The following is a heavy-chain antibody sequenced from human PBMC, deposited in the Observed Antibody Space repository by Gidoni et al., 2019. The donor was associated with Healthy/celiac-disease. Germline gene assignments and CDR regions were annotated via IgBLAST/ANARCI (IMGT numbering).Heavy chain of an antibody. J-gene: IGHJ5*02. V-gene: IGHV4-30-4*01. D-gene: IGHD6-13*01. Sequence: QVQLQASCPGLVKPSQTLSLTCTVSGGSISSGAYYWSWIRQPPGKGLEWIGYISYSWSTYYNPSLKSRVTISVDTSKNQFSLKLSSVTAADTAVYYCARDGRAAAGTYVAGWFDPWGQGTLVTVSS. CDR2: ISYSWST. CDR1: GGSISSGAYY. CDR3: ARDGRAAAGTYVAGWFDP.